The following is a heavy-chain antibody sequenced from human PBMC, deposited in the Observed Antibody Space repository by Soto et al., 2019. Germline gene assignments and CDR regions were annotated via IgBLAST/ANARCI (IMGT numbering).Heavy chain of an antibody. J-gene: IGHJ3*02. V-gene: IGHV3-13*01. CDR1: GFTFSSYD. Sequence: GGSLRLSCAASGFTFSSYDMHWVRQATGKGLEWVSAIGTAGYTYYPGSVKGRFTISRENAKNSLYLQMNSLRAEDTAVYYCARAPNYGGNSGYAFDIWGQGTMVTVSS. D-gene: IGHD4-17*01. CDR2: IGTAGYT. CDR3: ARAPNYGGNSGYAFDI.